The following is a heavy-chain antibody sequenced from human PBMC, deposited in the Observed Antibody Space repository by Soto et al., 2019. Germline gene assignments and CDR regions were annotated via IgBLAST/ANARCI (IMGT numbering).Heavy chain of an antibody. CDR2: IYHSGST. Sequence: QVQLQESGPRLVGASQTLSLTCTVSNASITSSEYYWSWVRQPPGKRLEWIGYIYHSGSTFYSPSLQSRLTMSVDTSKNQCSLTLRSVTAADTAVYHCSRMSGTYYVPDYWGQGTLVTVSS. J-gene: IGHJ4*02. CDR3: SRMSGTYYVPDY. CDR1: NASITSSEYY. V-gene: IGHV4-30-4*03. D-gene: IGHD1-26*01.